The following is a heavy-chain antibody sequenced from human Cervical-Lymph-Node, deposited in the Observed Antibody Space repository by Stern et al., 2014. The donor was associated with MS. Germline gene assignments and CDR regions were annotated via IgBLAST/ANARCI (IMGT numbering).Heavy chain of an antibody. CDR1: GYTFTDHW. CDR2: IYVGDSDT. Sequence: QLVQSGAEVKKPGESLKISCKGSGYTFTDHWIGWVRQMPGKGLEWMGIIYVGDSDTRYSPSFQGQVSISADKSSSTAYLQWRSLKASDSAMYYCARSYSSSWTHYFDYWGQGTLVTVSS. V-gene: IGHV5-51*01. J-gene: IGHJ4*02. D-gene: IGHD6-13*01. CDR3: ARSYSSSWTHYFDY.